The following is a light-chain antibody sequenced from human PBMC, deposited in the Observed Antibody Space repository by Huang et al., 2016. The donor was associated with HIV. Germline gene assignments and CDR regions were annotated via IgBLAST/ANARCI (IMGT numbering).Light chain of an antibody. CDR1: QSVNTNY. CDR3: QYYSNSMFT. Sequence: EIVLTQSPGTLSVSPGERATLSCRASQSVNTNYLAWYQQKPGQAPRLLPYGPSSRATGIPDRFSGRGSGTDFTLTISRLEAEDFAVYYCQYYSNSMFTFGPGTKVDIK. CDR2: GPS. J-gene: IGKJ3*01. V-gene: IGKV3-20*01.